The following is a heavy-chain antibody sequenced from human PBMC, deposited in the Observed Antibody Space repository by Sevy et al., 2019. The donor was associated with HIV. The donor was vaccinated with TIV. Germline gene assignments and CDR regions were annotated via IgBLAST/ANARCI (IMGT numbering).Heavy chain of an antibody. D-gene: IGHD3-10*01. V-gene: IGHV3-7*01. Sequence: GGSLRLSCAASGFTFSRDWMTWVRQAPGKGLEWVAKIKADGSETYSVDSVKGRFSISRDNAKNAPYLQMNSLRAEDTAVYYCARGANNLYNWGQGTLVTVSS. CDR3: ARGANNLYN. CDR1: GFTFSRDW. CDR2: IKADGSET. J-gene: IGHJ4*02.